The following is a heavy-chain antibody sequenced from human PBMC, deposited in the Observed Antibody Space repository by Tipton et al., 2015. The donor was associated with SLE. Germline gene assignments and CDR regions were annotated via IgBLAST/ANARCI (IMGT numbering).Heavy chain of an antibody. J-gene: IGHJ5*02. CDR2: VCNSVST. D-gene: IGHD4-23*01. CDR3: ARGGTGDGRNPFDP. Sequence: TLSLTCTVSGASVSSFCWNWIRQSPGKGLEWIACVCNSVSTNYDPSLKSRGTISVDTSKNHFSLKLTSVTVADTAVYYCARGGTGDGRNPFDPWGQGTLVTVSS. CDR1: GASVSSFC. V-gene: IGHV4-59*02.